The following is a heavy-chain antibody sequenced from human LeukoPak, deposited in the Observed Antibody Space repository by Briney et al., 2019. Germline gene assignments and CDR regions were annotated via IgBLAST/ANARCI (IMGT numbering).Heavy chain of an antibody. Sequence: SVKVSCKASGGTFRSYAISWVRQAPGQGLEWMGGIIPIFGTANYAQKFQGRVTITADESTSTAYMELSSLRSEDTAVYYCARVDKADCSSTSCPFDIWGQGTMVTVSS. CDR3: ARVDKADCSSTSCPFDI. D-gene: IGHD2-2*01. V-gene: IGHV1-69*13. CDR1: GGTFRSYA. J-gene: IGHJ3*02. CDR2: IIPIFGTA.